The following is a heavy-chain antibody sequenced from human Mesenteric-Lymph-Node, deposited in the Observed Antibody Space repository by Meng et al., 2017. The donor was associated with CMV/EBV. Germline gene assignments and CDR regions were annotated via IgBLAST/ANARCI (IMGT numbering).Heavy chain of an antibody. D-gene: IGHD6-25*01. Sequence: ISCQVSGNIFTKFWIGWVRQMPGKGLEWMGIIYPSDSDTIYSPSFQGQVTISVDKSIRTAYLQWSSLKASDTAMYYCAALNIAAPTDFWGQGTLVTVSS. V-gene: IGHV5-51*01. J-gene: IGHJ4*02. CDR2: IYPSDSDT. CDR1: GNIFTKFW. CDR3: AALNIAAPTDF.